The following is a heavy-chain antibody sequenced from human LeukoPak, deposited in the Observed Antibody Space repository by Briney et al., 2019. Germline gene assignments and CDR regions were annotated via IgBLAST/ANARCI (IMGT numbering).Heavy chain of an antibody. CDR1: GFTFSSYA. D-gene: IGHD3-16*01. Sequence: GGSLRLSCAASGFTFSSYAMSWVRQAPGKGREWVSLIIDDGHTTSYAASVKGRFTISRDNSKNTLFLQMNSLRAEDTAVYYCAKYGGHPLPHYYLDYWGQGTQVTGSS. CDR2: IIDDGHTT. V-gene: IGHV3-23*01. J-gene: IGHJ4*02. CDR3: AKYGGHPLPHYYLDY.